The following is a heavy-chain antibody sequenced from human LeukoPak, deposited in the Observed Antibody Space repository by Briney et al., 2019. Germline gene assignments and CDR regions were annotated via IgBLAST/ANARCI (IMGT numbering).Heavy chain of an antibody. Sequence: PSETLSLTCAVYGGSFSGYYWSWIRQPPGKGLEWIGEIDHSGSTNYNPSLKSRVTISVDTSKNQFSLKLSSVTAADTAVYYCATSGWYLLPGVYWGQGTLVTVSS. V-gene: IGHV4-34*01. CDR3: ATSGWYLLPGVY. D-gene: IGHD6-19*01. CDR2: IDHSGST. CDR1: GGSFSGYY. J-gene: IGHJ4*02.